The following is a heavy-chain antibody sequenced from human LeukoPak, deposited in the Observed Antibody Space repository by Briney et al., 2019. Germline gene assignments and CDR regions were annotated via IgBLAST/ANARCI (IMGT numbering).Heavy chain of an antibody. Sequence: SVKVSCKASGGTFSSYAISWVRQAPGQGLEWVGGIIPIFGTANYAQKFQGRVTITADESTSTAYMELSSLRSEDTAVYYCARDRDYYDSIRPNWFDPWGQGTLVTVSS. J-gene: IGHJ5*02. CDR1: GGTFSSYA. CDR2: IIPIFGTA. V-gene: IGHV1-69*13. CDR3: ARDRDYYDSIRPNWFDP. D-gene: IGHD3-3*01.